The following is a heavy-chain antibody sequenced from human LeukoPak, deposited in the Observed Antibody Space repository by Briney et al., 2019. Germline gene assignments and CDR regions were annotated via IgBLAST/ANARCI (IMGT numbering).Heavy chain of an antibody. J-gene: IGHJ4*02. CDR3: ARVSLGGLHIPYFDY. D-gene: IGHD3-16*01. Sequence: ASVTVSCKASGYTFTGYYMHWVRQAPGQGLEWMGWINPNSGGTNYAQKFQGRVTMTRDTSISTAYMELSRLRSDDTAVYYCARVSLGGLHIPYFDYWGQGTLVTVSS. CDR1: GYTFTGYY. CDR2: INPNSGGT. V-gene: IGHV1-2*02.